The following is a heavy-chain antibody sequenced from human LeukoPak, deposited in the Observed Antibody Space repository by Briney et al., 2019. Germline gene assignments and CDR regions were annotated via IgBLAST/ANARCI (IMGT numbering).Heavy chain of an antibody. CDR2: IAFDGSRK. Sequence: PGRSLRLSCAASEFTFSGYGMHWVRQAPGKGLEWVTGIAFDGSRKHYADSVKGRLTISRDNARNTMDLQMNSLRVEDTAVYHCTRYDSSRFDPWGQGTLVTVSS. CDR1: EFTFSGYG. J-gene: IGHJ5*02. CDR3: TRYDSSRFDP. D-gene: IGHD3-3*01. V-gene: IGHV3-30*03.